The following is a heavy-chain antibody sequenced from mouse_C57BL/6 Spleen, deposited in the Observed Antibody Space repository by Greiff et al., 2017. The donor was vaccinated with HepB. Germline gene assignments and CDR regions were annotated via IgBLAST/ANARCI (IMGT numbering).Heavy chain of an antibody. CDR2: IYPGDGDT. J-gene: IGHJ3*01. D-gene: IGHD2-4*01. CDR3: ARGDYDYGWFAY. CDR1: GYAFSSSW. V-gene: IGHV1-82*01. Sequence: QVQLQQSGPELVKPGASVKISCKASGYAFSSSWMNWVKQRPGKGLEWIGRIYPGDGDTNYNGKFKGKATLTADKSSSTAYMQLSSLTSEDSAVYFCARGDYDYGWFAYWGQGTLVTVSA.